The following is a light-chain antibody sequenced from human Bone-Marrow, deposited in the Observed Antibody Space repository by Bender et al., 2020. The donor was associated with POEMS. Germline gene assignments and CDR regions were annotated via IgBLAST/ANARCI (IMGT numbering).Light chain of an antibody. Sequence: QSVLTQPPSASGTPGQRVTISCSGGSSNIGAHAVNWYQHLPGTAPKLLIYSSHRRPSEVPDRFSGSKSGTSASLAISGLRSEDEGDYYCASWDDSLTGQGLFGGGTKLTVL. V-gene: IGLV1-44*01. CDR3: ASWDDSLTGQGL. CDR2: SSH. J-gene: IGLJ3*02. CDR1: SSNIGAHA.